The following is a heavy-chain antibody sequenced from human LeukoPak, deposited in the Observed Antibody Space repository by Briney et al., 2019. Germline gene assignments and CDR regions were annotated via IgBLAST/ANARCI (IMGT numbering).Heavy chain of an antibody. CDR3: ARLMGGVTTYDL. CDR1: GFIFNNYW. V-gene: IGHV3-7*01. D-gene: IGHD4-11*01. CDR2: IRPDGSGD. J-gene: IGHJ5*02. Sequence: GGSLRLSCAASGFIFNNYWMSWVRQAPGRGLEWVASIRPDGSGDFHMDSVKGRFTISRDNAEKSLSLQMNSLRAEDTAIYYCARLMGGVTTYDLWGQGTLVTVSS.